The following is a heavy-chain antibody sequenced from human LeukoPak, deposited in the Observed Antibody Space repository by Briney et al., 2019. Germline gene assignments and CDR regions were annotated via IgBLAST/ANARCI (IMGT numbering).Heavy chain of an antibody. J-gene: IGHJ4*02. CDR2: ISAYNGNT. Sequence: ASVKVSCNASGYTFTSYGISWVRQAPGQGLEWMGWISAYNGNTNYAQKLQGRVTMTTDTSTSTAYMELRRLRSDDTAVYYSATVKSYGYEGSFDYWGQGTLVTVSS. D-gene: IGHD5-18*01. CDR3: ATVKSYGYEGSFDY. CDR1: GYTFTSYG. V-gene: IGHV1-18*04.